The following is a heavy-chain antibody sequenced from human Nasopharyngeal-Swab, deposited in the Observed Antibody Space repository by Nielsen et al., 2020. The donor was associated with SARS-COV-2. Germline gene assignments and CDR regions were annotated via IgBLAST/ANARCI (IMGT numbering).Heavy chain of an antibody. CDR3: ARSRGNFYDYGMDV. V-gene: IGHV4-28*01. J-gene: IGHJ6*02. D-gene: IGHD3-10*01. Sequence: WIRQPPGKGLESIGHMYSSGRTNYNPSLKRRFTMSLDTSRNQFSLRLNSVTTADTAVYFCARSRGNFYDYGMDVWGQGTTVTVSS. CDR2: MYSSGRT.